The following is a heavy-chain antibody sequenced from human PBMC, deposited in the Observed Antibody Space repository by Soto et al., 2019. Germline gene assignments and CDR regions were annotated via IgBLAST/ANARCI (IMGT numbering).Heavy chain of an antibody. CDR1: GFTFSSYS. D-gene: IGHD2-2*01. CDR3: ARDSFKYCSSTSCYPDY. CDR2: ISSSSSYI. J-gene: IGHJ4*02. Sequence: EVQLVESGGGLVKPGGSLRLSCAASGFTFSSYSMNWVRQAPGKGLEWVSSISSSSSYIYYADSVKGRFTISRDNAKNSLNLQMNGLRAEDTAVYYCARDSFKYCSSTSCYPDYWGQGTLVTVSS. V-gene: IGHV3-21*01.